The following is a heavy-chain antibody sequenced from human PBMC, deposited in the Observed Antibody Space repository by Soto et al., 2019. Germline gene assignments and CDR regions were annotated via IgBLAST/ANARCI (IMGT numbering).Heavy chain of an antibody. Sequence: SETLSLTCTVSGGSISSSSYYWGWIRQPPGKGLEWIGSIYYSGSTYYNPSLKSRVTISVDTSKNQFSLKLSSVTAADTAVYYCAGARKLYYYYMDVWGKGTTVTVSS. D-gene: IGHD3-10*01. J-gene: IGHJ6*03. CDR2: IYYSGST. CDR3: AGARKLYYYYMDV. V-gene: IGHV4-39*01. CDR1: GGSISSSSYY.